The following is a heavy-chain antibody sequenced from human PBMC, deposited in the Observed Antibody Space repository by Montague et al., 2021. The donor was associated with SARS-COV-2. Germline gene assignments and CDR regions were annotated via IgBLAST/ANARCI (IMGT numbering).Heavy chain of an antibody. Sequence: TRSLTCSVSGGSISSGGYYWSWIRHHPGKGLEWIGYIYYTGRTYYNPSLKSRVSMSVDTSNNQFSLSLSSLTAADTAVFYCARVKVGAINLIYFDYWGQGTLVTVSS. CDR1: GGSISSGGYY. CDR3: ARVKVGAINLIYFDY. D-gene: IGHD1-26*01. V-gene: IGHV4-31*03. J-gene: IGHJ4*02. CDR2: IYYTGRT.